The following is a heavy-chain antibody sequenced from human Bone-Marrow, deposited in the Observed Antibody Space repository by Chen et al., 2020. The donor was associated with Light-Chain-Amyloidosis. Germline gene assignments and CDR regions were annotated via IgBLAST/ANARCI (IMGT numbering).Heavy chain of an antibody. CDR1: GFTFSSYW. J-gene: IGHJ5*02. Sequence: EVQLVESGGGLVQPGGSLRLSCAASGFTFSSYWMSWVRQAPGKGLEWVANIKQDGSEKYYVDSVKGRVTISRDNAKNSLYLQMNSLRAEDTDVYYCARGTYYYGSGSYNWFDPWGQGTLVTVSS. D-gene: IGHD3-10*01. V-gene: IGHV3-7*01. CDR3: ARGTYYYGSGSYNWFDP. CDR2: IKQDGSEK.